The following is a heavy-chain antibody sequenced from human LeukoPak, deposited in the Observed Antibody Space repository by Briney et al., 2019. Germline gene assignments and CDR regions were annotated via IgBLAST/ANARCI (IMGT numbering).Heavy chain of an antibody. CDR1: GYSISSGYY. Sequence: SETLSLTCAVSGYSISSGYYWGWIWQPPGKGLEWIGSIYHSGSTYYNPSLKSRVTISVDTSKNQFSLKLSSVTAADTAVYYCARYLAVAVPNWFDPWGQGTLVTVSS. J-gene: IGHJ5*02. D-gene: IGHD6-19*01. CDR3: ARYLAVAVPNWFDP. CDR2: IYHSGST. V-gene: IGHV4-38-2*01.